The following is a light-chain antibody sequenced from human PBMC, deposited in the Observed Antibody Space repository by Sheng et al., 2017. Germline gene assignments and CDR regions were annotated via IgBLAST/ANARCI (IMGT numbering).Light chain of an antibody. CDR1: NSNIGNDN. CDR2: NDN. V-gene: IGLV1-44*01. J-gene: IGLJ1*01. CDR3: SSYTSSSTYV. Sequence: QSVVTQAPSASGAPGRRVTISCSGSNSNIGNDNVYWYQQLPGTAPKLLIYNDNQRPSGVPDRFSGSKSGNTASLTISGLQAEDEADYYCSSYTSSSTYVFGTGTKVTVL.